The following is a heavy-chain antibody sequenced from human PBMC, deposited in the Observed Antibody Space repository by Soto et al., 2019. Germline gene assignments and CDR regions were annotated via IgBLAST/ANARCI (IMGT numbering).Heavy chain of an antibody. CDR3: ARLAMATRRGYYGMDV. J-gene: IGHJ6*02. Sequence: EVQLVQSGAEVKKPGESLRISCKGSGYSFTSYWISWVRQMPGKGLEWMGRIDPSDSYTNYSPSFQGHVTISADKSISTAYLQWSGLKASDTSMYHCARLAMATRRGYYGMDVWGQGTTVTVSS. CDR1: GYSFTSYW. V-gene: IGHV5-10-1*01. CDR2: IDPSDSYT. D-gene: IGHD5-12*01.